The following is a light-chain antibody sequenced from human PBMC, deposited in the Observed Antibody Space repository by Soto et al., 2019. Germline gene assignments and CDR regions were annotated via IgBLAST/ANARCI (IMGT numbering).Light chain of an antibody. CDR2: GAS. V-gene: IGKV3D-15*01. CDR3: HQYHLWPWT. Sequence: EIVMTQSPATLSVSPGERATLSCRASLSISTHLAWYEQKPGQAPRLLIYGASTRATGIPARFSGSGSGTEFTLTNSSLQSEDFAVYYCHQYHLWPWTFGQGTKVDIK. CDR1: LSISTH. J-gene: IGKJ1*01.